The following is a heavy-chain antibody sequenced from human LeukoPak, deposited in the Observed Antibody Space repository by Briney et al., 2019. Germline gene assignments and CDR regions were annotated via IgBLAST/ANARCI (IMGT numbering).Heavy chain of an antibody. CDR1: GYTFTSNY. CDR2: IYPRDGST. D-gene: IGHD2-2*01. J-gene: IGHJ4*02. V-gene: IGHV1-46*01. CDR3: ARSKGYCSSTSCYVADY. Sequence: ASVKVSCKASGYTFTSNYIHWVRQAPGQGLEWMGMIYPRDGSTSYAQKFQGRVTVTRDTSTSTVHMELSGLRSEDTAVYYCARSKGYCSSTSCYVADYWGQGTLVTVSS.